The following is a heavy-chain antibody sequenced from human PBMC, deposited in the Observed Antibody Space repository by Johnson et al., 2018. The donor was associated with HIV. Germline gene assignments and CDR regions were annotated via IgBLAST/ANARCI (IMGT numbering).Heavy chain of an antibody. J-gene: IGHJ3*02. CDR3: ARVGGCGGDCYSVYDAFDI. Sequence: QVQLVESGGGVVQPGRSLRLSCAASGFTFSSYSMHWVRQAPGKGLEWVAVISYDGSNKYYVDSVKGRFTISRDTSKNTLYLQMNSLSAEDTALYYCARVGGCGGDCYSVYDAFDIWGHGTMVTVPS. V-gene: IGHV3-30*04. CDR2: ISYDGSNK. D-gene: IGHD2-21*01. CDR1: GFTFSSYS.